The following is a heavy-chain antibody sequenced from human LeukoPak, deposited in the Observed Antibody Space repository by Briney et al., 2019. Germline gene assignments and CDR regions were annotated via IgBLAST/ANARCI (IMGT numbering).Heavy chain of an antibody. Sequence: PGGSLRLSCEASGFTLNSYDMHWVRQTPGKGLEWVSGITWDSNIIAYADSVQGRLTISRGNAKNTLYLQMNSLRVEDTALYYCAKKAAGGVFGVFDIWGQGTMVTVSS. CDR3: AKKAAGGVFGVFDI. D-gene: IGHD3-16*01. V-gene: IGHV3-9*01. CDR1: GFTLNSYD. J-gene: IGHJ3*02. CDR2: ITWDSNII.